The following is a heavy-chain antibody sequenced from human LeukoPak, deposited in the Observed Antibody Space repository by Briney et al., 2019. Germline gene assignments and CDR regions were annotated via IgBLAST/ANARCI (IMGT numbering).Heavy chain of an antibody. CDR3: ARDYDSSGPLDY. CDR2: IIPIFGTA. Sequence: SSVKVSCKASGGTFSSYAISWVRQAPGQGLEWMGGIIPIFGTANYAQKFQGRVTITADESTSTAYMELSSLRSEDTAVYYCARDYDSSGPLDYWGQGTLVTVYS. D-gene: IGHD3-22*01. V-gene: IGHV1-69*01. J-gene: IGHJ4*02. CDR1: GGTFSSYA.